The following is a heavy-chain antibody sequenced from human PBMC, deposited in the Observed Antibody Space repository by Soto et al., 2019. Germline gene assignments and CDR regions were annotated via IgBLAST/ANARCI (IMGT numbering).Heavy chain of an antibody. J-gene: IGHJ5*02. D-gene: IGHD6-6*01. CDR3: AKDRLAARPDWFDP. Sequence: GGSLRLSCAASGFTFSSYGMHWVRQAPGKGLEWVAVISYDGSNKYYADSVKGRFTISRDNSKNTLYLQMNSLRAEDTAVYYCAKDRLAARPDWFDPWGQGTLVTVSS. V-gene: IGHV3-30*18. CDR2: ISYDGSNK. CDR1: GFTFSSYG.